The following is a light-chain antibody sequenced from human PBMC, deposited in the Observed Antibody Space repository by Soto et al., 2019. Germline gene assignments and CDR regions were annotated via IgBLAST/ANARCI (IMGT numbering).Light chain of an antibody. J-gene: IGLJ3*02. Sequence: QAVVTQEPSFSVSPGGTVTLTCGLSSGSVSTSYYPSWYQQTPGQAPRTLIDSTNTRSSGVPDRFSGSILGNKAALTITGAQADDESDYYCVLYMGSGIRVFGGGTKVTVL. CDR2: STN. CDR1: SGSVSTSYY. CDR3: VLYMGSGIRV. V-gene: IGLV8-61*01.